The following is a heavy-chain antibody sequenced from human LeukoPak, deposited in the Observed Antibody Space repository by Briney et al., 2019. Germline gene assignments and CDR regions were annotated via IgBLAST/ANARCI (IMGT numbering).Heavy chain of an antibody. Sequence: GGSLRLSCAASGFTFSSYAMHWVRQAPGKGLEWVSSISSDSYHIYYADSVKGRFTIFRDNAKNSLYLQMNSLRAEDTAVYSCTRDLASGGGYWGQGTLVTVSS. D-gene: IGHD6-19*01. CDR2: ISSDSYHI. V-gene: IGHV3-21*06. J-gene: IGHJ4*02. CDR3: TRDLASGGGY. CDR1: GFTFSSYA.